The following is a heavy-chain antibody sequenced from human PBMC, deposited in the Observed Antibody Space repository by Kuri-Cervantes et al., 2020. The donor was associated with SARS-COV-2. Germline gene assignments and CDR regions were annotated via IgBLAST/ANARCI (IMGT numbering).Heavy chain of an antibody. Sequence: SVKVSCKASGGTFSSYAISWVRQAPGQGLEWMGRIIPILGTANYAQKFQGRVTITADKSTSTAYMELSSLRSEDTAVYYCAGVDRNYSSSWYGDAFDIWGQGTMVTVSS. CDR3: AGVDRNYSSSWYGDAFDI. V-gene: IGHV1-69*04. D-gene: IGHD6-13*01. CDR2: IIPILGTA. CDR1: GGTFSSYA. J-gene: IGHJ3*02.